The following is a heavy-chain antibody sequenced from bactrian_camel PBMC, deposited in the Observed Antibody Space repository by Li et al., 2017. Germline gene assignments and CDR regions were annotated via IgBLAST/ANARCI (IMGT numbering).Heavy chain of an antibody. Sequence: HVQLVESGGGTAQAGRSLRLSCAVSGNTYSLNCLGWFRQTPGKEREQVAVFIYSFGRSTRYADSVKGRFTISQDATNTVYLQMNSLEPEDTAMYYCAAQSLVVQSPNVFRVPSYRFWGQGTQVTVS. D-gene: IGHD7*01. CDR3: AAQSLVVQSPNVFRVPSYRF. J-gene: IGHJ4*01. CDR2: YSFGRST. CDR1: GNTYSLNC. V-gene: IGHV3S53*01.